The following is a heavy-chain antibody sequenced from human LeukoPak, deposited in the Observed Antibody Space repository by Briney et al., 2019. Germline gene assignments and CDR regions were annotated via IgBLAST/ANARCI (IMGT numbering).Heavy chain of an antibody. CDR3: ARASAVAGMAFDI. CDR1: GYTFTNYN. J-gene: IGHJ3*02. V-gene: IGHV1-18*01. D-gene: IGHD6-19*01. CDR2: ISAYNGNT. Sequence: ASVKVSCKASGYTFTNYNIIWVRQAPGQGLEWMGWISAYNGNTNYAQKLQGRVTMTTDTSTSTAYMELRSLRSDDTAVYYCARASAVAGMAFDIWGQGTMVTVSS.